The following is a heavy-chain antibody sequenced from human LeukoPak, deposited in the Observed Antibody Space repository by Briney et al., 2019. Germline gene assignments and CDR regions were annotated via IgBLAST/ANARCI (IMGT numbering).Heavy chain of an antibody. J-gene: IGHJ3*02. V-gene: IGHV4-61*01. D-gene: IGHD3-10*01. CDR3: AREALWFGSDAFDI. Sequence: SETLSLTCTVFGGSISSSSYYWSWIRQPPGKGLEWIGYIYYSGSTNYNPSLKSRVTISVDTSKNQFSLKLSSVTAADTAVYYCAREALWFGSDAFDIWGQGTMVTVSS. CDR2: IYYSGST. CDR1: GGSISSSSYY.